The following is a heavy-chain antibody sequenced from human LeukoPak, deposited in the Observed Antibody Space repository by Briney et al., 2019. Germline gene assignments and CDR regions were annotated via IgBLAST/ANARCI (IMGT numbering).Heavy chain of an antibody. CDR2: TRNKAASYTT. CDR1: GFTFSDHY. Sequence: QPGGSLRLSCAASGFTFSDHYMDWVRQAPGKGLEWVGRTRNKAASYTTEYAASVKGRFTISRDDSKNSMCLQMNSLKIEDTAVYYCARGYPTHFDYWGQGTLVTVSS. J-gene: IGHJ4*02. D-gene: IGHD3-16*02. V-gene: IGHV3-72*01. CDR3: ARGYPTHFDY.